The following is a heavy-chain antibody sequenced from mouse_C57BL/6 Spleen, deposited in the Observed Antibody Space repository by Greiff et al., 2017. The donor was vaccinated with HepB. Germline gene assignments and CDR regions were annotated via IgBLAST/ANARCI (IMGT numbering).Heavy chain of an antibody. D-gene: IGHD4-1*01. J-gene: IGHJ2*01. V-gene: IGHV8-12*01. CDR3: ARRSGTGTSEGFDY. CDR2: IYWDDDK. Sequence: QVTLKESGPGILQSSQTLSLTCSFSGFSLSTSGMGVSWIRQPSGKGLEWLAHIYWDDDKRYNPSLKSRLTISKDTSSNQVFLKITRVDTADTATYYCARRSGTGTSEGFDYWGQGTTLTVSS. CDR1: GFSLSTSGMG.